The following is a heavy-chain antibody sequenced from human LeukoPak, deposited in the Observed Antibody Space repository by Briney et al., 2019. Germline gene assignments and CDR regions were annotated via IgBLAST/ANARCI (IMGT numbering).Heavy chain of an antibody. J-gene: IGHJ4*02. CDR1: GGSISSGGYY. CDR2: IYYSGST. D-gene: IGHD2-2*02. Sequence: SETLSLTCTVSGGSISSGGYYWSWIRQHPGKGLEWIGYIYYSGSTYYNPSLKSRVTISVDTSKNQFSLKLSSVTAADTAVYYCARGPGYCSSTSCYNLDYWGQGTLVTVSS. CDR3: ARGPGYCSSTSCYNLDY. V-gene: IGHV4-31*03.